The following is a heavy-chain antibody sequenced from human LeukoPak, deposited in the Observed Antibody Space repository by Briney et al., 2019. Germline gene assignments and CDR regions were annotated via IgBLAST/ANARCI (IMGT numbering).Heavy chain of an antibody. CDR3: ARDKSSGL. CDR1: EFSVGSNY. Sequence: GGSLRLSCAASEFSVGSNYMTWVRQAPGKGLEWVSLIYSGGSTYYADSVKGRFTISRDNSKNTLYLQMNSLRAEDTAVYYCARDKSSGLWGQGTLVTVSS. J-gene: IGHJ4*02. CDR2: IYSGGST. V-gene: IGHV3-66*01. D-gene: IGHD6-19*01.